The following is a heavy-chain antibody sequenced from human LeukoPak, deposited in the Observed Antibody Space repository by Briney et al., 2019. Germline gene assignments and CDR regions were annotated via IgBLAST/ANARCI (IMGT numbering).Heavy chain of an antibody. Sequence: GGSLRLSCAASGFTFSSHGMHWVRQAPGKGLEWVAVIWYDGSNKYYADSMKGRFTISRDNSKNTLCLQMNSLRAEDTAVYYCARGVGNYYYDMDVWGQGTTVTVSS. CDR1: GFTFSSHG. D-gene: IGHD7-27*01. CDR2: IWYDGSNK. J-gene: IGHJ6*02. CDR3: ARGVGNYYYDMDV. V-gene: IGHV3-33*01.